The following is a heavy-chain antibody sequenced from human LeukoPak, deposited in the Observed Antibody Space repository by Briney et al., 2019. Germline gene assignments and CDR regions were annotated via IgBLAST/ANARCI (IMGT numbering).Heavy chain of an antibody. Sequence: PGGSLRLSCAASGFTFSSYSMNWVRQAPGKGLEWVSSISSSSSYIYYADSVKGRFTISRDNAKNSLYLQMNSLRAEDAAVYYCARDLDTAMVTFGYWGQGTLVTVSS. CDR2: ISSSSSYI. CDR3: ARDLDTAMVTFGY. V-gene: IGHV3-21*01. CDR1: GFTFSSYS. J-gene: IGHJ4*02. D-gene: IGHD5-18*01.